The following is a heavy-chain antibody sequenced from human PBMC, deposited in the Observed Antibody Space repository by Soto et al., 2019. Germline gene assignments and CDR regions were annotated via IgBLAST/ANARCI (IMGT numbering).Heavy chain of an antibody. J-gene: IGHJ5*02. V-gene: IGHV4-59*01. CDR3: ARVILAAAGPINWFDP. D-gene: IGHD6-13*01. Sequence: SETLSLTCTVSGGSISSYYWSWIRQPPGKGLEWIGYIYYSGSTNYNPSLKSRVTISVDTSKNQFSLKLSSVTAADTAVYYCARVILAAAGPINWFDPWGQGTLVTVSS. CDR2: IYYSGST. CDR1: GGSISSYY.